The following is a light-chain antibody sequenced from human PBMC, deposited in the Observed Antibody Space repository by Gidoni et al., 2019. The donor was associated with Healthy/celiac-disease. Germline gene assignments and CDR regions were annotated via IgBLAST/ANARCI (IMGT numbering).Light chain of an antibody. CDR1: QGISSY. V-gene: IGKV1-8*01. CDR2: AAS. J-gene: IGKJ1*01. Sequence: AIRMTQSPSSFSASTGDRVTITCRASQGISSYLAWYQQKPGKDPKLLIYAASTLQSGVPSRFSGSGSGTDFTLTSSCLQSEYFATYYCQQYYSYPWTFXQXTKVEIK. CDR3: QQYYSYPWT.